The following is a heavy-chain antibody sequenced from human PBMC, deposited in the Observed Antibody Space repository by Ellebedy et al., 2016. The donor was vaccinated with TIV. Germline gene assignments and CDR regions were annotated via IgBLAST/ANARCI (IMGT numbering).Heavy chain of an antibody. CDR2: ISTYNGDT. D-gene: IGHD3-10*01. J-gene: IGHJ3*02. CDR1: GYTFTSYG. V-gene: IGHV1-18*01. Sequence: AASVKVSCKASGYTFTSYGLSWVRQAPGQGLEWMGWISTYNGDTKYAQNLQGRVTMTTDTSTSTAYVELRSIRSDDTAVYYCVHTGDRGIWGQGTMVTVS. CDR3: VHTGDRGI.